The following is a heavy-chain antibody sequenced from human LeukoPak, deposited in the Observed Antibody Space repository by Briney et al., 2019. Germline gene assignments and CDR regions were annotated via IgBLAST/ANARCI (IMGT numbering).Heavy chain of an antibody. CDR2: INHNGST. J-gene: IGHJ4*02. CDR3: ARGERRLSTFDY. CDR1: GGSISSSSYY. Sequence: KTSETLSLTCTVSGGSISSSSYYWGWIRQPPGKGLDWIGEINHNGSTNYNPSLKSRVTISVDTSKNQFSLKLSSVTAADTAVYYCARGERRLSTFDYWGQGTLVTVSS. D-gene: IGHD3-16*02. V-gene: IGHV4-39*07.